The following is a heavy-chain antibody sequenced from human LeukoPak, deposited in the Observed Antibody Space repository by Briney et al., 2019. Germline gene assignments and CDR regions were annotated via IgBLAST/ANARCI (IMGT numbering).Heavy chain of an antibody. J-gene: IGHJ3*02. CDR2: ISAYNGNT. V-gene: IGHV1-18*01. CDR1: GYTFTSYG. Sequence: ASVKVSCKASGYTFTSYGISWVRQAPGQGLEWMGWISAYNGNTNYAQKLQGRVTMTTDKSTSTAYMELSSLRSEDTAVYYCARGFDSTGGYAFDIWGQGTMVTVSS. CDR3: ARGFDSTGGYAFDI. D-gene: IGHD6-25*01.